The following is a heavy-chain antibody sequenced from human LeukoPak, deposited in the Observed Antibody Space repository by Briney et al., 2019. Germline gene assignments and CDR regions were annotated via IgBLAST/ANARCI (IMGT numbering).Heavy chain of an antibody. CDR3: ARNGVVPAAIYPGMDV. J-gene: IGHJ6*02. CDR2: INPNSGGT. Sequence: ASVKVSCEASGYTFTGYYMHWVRQAPGQGLEWMGRINPNSGGTNYAQKFQGRVTMTRDTSISTAYMELSRLRSDDTAVYYCARNGVVPAAIYPGMDVWGQGTTVTVSS. CDR1: GYTFTGYY. D-gene: IGHD2-2*01. V-gene: IGHV1-2*06.